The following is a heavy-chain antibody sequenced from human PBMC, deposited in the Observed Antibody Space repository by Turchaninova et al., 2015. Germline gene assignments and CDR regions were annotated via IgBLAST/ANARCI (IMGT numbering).Heavy chain of an antibody. D-gene: IGHD6-19*01. V-gene: IGHV1-2*06. CDR1: GDTFTGYY. Sequence: QVQLVQSGAEVKKPGASVKVSCKASGDTFTGYYIHWVRQAPGQGLEWMGRVNPNSGGTNYAQKFQGRVTVTRDTSISTAFMELSGLRSDDTAVYYCARSGAVAGKNWFDPWGQGTLVTVSS. J-gene: IGHJ5*02. CDR3: ARSGAVAGKNWFDP. CDR2: VNPNSGGT.